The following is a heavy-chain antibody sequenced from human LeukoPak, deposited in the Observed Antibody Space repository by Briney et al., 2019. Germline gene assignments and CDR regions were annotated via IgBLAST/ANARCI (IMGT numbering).Heavy chain of an antibody. CDR3: ARIYCSSTSCYVLN. Sequence: SETLSLTCTVSGGSISSYYWSWIRQPPGKGLEWIGYIYYSGSTNYNPSLKSRVTISVDTSKNQFSLKLSSVTAADTAVYYCARIYCSSTSCYVLNWGQGTMVTVSS. D-gene: IGHD2-2*01. CDR1: GGSISSYY. CDR2: IYYSGST. J-gene: IGHJ3*01. V-gene: IGHV4-59*12.